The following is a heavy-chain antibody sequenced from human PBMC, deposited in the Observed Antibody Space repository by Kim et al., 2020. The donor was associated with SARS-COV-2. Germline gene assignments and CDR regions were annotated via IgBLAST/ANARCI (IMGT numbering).Heavy chain of an antibody. CDR2: ISAYNGNT. J-gene: IGHJ5*02. CDR1: GYTFTSYG. Sequence: ASVKVSCKASGYTFTSYGISWVRQAPGQGLEWMGWISAYNGNTNYAQKLQGRVTMTTDTSTSTAYMELRSLRSDATAVYYCARGTAHIVACNWFDPWGQGTLVTVSS. V-gene: IGHV1-18*01. CDR3: ARGTAHIVACNWFDP. D-gene: IGHD2-21*01.